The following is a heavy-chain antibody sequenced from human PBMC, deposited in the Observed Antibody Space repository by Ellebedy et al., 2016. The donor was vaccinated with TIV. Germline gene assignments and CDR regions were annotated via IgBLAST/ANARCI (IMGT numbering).Heavy chain of an antibody. D-gene: IGHD1-26*01. CDR3: VKSSGTWY. CDR1: GFTFSSYA. V-gene: IGHV3-23*01. Sequence: PGGSLRLSCVGSGFTFSSYAMSWVRQAPGKGLEWVSRIGDSGGSTYYADSVKGRFAISRDNSKNTLYLQMSSLRAEDTDVYYCVKSSGTWYWGQGTLVTVSS. J-gene: IGHJ4*02. CDR2: IGDSGGST.